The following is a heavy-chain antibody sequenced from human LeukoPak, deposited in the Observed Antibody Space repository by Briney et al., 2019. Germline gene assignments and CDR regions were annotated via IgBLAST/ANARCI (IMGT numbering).Heavy chain of an antibody. D-gene: IGHD3-10*01. Sequence: SETLSLTCTVSGGSISSYYWRWIRQPPGKGLEWIGYIYYSGSTNYNPSLKSRVTISVDTSKNQFSLKLSSVTAADTAVYYCARVELAPEYFQHWGQGTLVTVSS. CDR1: GGSISSYY. J-gene: IGHJ1*01. V-gene: IGHV4-59*08. CDR2: IYYSGST. CDR3: ARVELAPEYFQH.